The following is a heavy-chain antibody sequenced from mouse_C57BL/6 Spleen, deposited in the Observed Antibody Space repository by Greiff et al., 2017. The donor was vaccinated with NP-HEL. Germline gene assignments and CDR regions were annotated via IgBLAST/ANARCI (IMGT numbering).Heavy chain of an antibody. CDR3: ASQPYYSNYVSDY. CDR1: GYTFTDYN. J-gene: IGHJ2*01. CDR2: INPNNGGT. V-gene: IGHV1-22*01. Sequence: EVQLQQSGPELVKPGASVKMSCKASGYTFTDYNMHWVKQSHGKSLEWIGYINPNNGGTSYNQKFKGKATLTVNKSSSTAYMELRSLTSEDSAVYYCASQPYYSNYVSDYWGQGTTLTVSS. D-gene: IGHD2-5*01.